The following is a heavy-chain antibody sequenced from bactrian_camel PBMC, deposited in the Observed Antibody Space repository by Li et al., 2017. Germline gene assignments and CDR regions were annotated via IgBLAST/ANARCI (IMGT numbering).Heavy chain of an antibody. CDR1: AYSHRRFC. V-gene: IGHV3S1*01. J-gene: IGHJ4*01. Sequence: VQLVESGGGSVQTGESLTLSCSASAYSHRRFCMGWIRQAPGKEREGVAQIDTDGTTRYSQSVKGRFTITQNSAKNTLYLQMNSLKPEDTASYYCASGTPWGPYGGPCTLEHLGQGTQVTVS. D-gene: IGHD1*01. CDR3: ASGTPWGPYGGPCTLEH. CDR2: IDTDGTTR.